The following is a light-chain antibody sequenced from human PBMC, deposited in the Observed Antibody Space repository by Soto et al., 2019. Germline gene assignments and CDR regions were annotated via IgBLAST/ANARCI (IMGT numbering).Light chain of an antibody. CDR1: SSDVGGYNY. CDR2: DVS. J-gene: IGLJ2*01. CDR3: SSYTSSSTVV. V-gene: IGLV2-14*01. Sequence: QSALTQPASVSGSPGQSITISCTGTSSDVGGYNYVSWHQQHPGKAPKLMIYDVSNRPSGVSNRFSGSKSGNTASLTISGLQAEHEADYYCSSYTSSSTVVFGGGTKVTVL.